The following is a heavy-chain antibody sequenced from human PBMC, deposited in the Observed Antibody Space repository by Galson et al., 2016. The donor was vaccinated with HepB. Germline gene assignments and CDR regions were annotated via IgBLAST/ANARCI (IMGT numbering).Heavy chain of an antibody. Sequence: SVKVSCKASGGTFKRFAFRWVRQAPGQGLEWLGGIIPIFRAPKYAQKFQGRVTITADESTSTAYMELSSLRSEDTAVYYCARAGSAWSLVAFDIWGQGTMVTVSS. CDR3: ARAGSAWSLVAFDI. J-gene: IGHJ3*02. CDR1: GGTFKRFA. CDR2: IIPIFRAP. V-gene: IGHV1-69*13. D-gene: IGHD6-19*01.